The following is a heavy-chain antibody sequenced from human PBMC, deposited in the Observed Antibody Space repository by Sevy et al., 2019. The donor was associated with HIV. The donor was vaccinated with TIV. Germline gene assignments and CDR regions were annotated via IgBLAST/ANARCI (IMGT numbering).Heavy chain of an antibody. Sequence: GGSLRLSCAASGFTFNDYNLSWIRQAPGKGLEWVSYISTSTSTTTIYYADSVKGRFTISRDNAKNSIYLQMNSLRVDDTAVYYCARAAGWFDAWGLGTLVTVSS. CDR1: GFTFNDYN. CDR3: ARAAGWFDA. CDR2: ISTSTSTTTI. J-gene: IGHJ5*02. V-gene: IGHV3-11*01.